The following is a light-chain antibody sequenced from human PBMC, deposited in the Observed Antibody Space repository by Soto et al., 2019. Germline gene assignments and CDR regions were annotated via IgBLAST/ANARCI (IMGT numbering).Light chain of an antibody. CDR2: TST. V-gene: IGKV1-39*01. CDR1: ETIFSY. CDR3: QHTYSFPYT. Sequence: DLQLTQSPSSLSASVQDTVTITCRASETIFSYLNWYQQKPGEAPTLLIYTSTRLQSGVPSRFSGRGKGTDFTLTISSLQPEDSATYFCQHTYSFPYTFGQGTKVDI. J-gene: IGKJ2*01.